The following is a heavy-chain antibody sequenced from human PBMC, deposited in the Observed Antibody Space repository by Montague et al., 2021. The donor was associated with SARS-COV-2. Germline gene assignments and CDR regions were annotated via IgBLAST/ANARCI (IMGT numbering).Heavy chain of an antibody. CDR3: ARGVVAAPAAGDY. CDR1: GDSITYFY. Sequence: SETLSLTCTVSGDSITYFYWNWIRQPAGNGPEWIGRISACGGADYNPSLKSRVTISVDTSKNQFSLKPISVTAADTAMYYCARGVVAAPAAGDYWGQGTLVTVSS. J-gene: IGHJ4*02. D-gene: IGHD2-15*01. CDR2: ISACGGA. V-gene: IGHV4-4*07.